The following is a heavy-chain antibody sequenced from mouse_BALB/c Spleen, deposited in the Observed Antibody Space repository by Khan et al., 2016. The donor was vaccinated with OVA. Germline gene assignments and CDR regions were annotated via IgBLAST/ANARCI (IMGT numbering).Heavy chain of an antibody. V-gene: IGHV9-3-1*01. J-gene: IGHJ3*01. CDR1: GYTLTNYG. Sequence: QIQLVQSGPELKKPGETVKISCKASGYTLTNYGMNWVKQAPGKGLKWMGWINTYPGEPTYAEDFKGRIAFSLETSASPAYLQINNLKNEDTATYFCARSNGNYWFAYWGQGTLVTVSA. D-gene: IGHD2-1*01. CDR3: ARSNGNYWFAY. CDR2: INTYPGEP.